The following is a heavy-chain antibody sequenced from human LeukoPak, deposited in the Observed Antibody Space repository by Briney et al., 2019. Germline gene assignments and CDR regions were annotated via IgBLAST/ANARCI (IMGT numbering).Heavy chain of an antibody. Sequence: SETLSLTCTVSGGSISSGGYYWSWIRQHPGKGLEWIGYIYYSGSTYYNPSLKSRVTISVDTSKNQFSLKLSSVTAADTAVYYCARDGGVGATPYFDYWGQGTLVTVSS. D-gene: IGHD1-26*01. CDR2: IYYSGST. CDR3: ARDGGVGATPYFDY. V-gene: IGHV4-31*03. J-gene: IGHJ4*02. CDR1: GGSISSGGYY.